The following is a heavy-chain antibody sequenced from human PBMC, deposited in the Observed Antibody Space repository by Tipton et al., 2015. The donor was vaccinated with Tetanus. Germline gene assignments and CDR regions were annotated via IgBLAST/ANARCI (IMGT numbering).Heavy chain of an antibody. V-gene: IGHV3-7*01. CDR3: ARDRGEDGTNFYYMDG. Sequence: SLRLSCSASGFIFSNYWMSWVRQAPGKGLEWVANINRNGGGKYYVDSVKGRFTISRDEAKKSVYLEMSSLTVGDTAVYYCARDRGEDGTNFYYMDGWGKGATVTVSS. D-gene: IGHD3-16*01. CDR2: INRNGGGK. J-gene: IGHJ6*03. CDR1: GFIFSNYW.